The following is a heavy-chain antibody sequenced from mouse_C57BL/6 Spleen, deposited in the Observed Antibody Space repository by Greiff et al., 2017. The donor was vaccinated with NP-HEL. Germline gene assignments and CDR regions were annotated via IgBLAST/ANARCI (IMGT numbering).Heavy chain of an antibody. Sequence: QVQLQQSGAELVRPGASVTLSCKASGYTFTDYEMHWVKQTPVHGLEWIGAIDPETGGTAYNQKFKGKAILTADKSSSTAYMELRSLTSADSAVYYCTIYGSSPYCFDVWGTGTTVTVSS. CDR3: TIYGSSPYCFDV. CDR1: GYTFTDYE. V-gene: IGHV1-15*01. CDR2: IDPETGGT. D-gene: IGHD1-1*01. J-gene: IGHJ1*03.